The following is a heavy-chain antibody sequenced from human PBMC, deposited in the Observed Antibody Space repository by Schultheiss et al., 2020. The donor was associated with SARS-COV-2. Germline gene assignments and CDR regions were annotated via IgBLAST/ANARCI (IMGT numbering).Heavy chain of an antibody. J-gene: IGHJ4*02. Sequence: ASVKVSCKASGYTFTGYYMHWVRQAPGQGLEWMGWINPNSGGTNYAQKLQGRVTMTTDTSTSTAYMELRSLRSEDTAVYYCASTGGYSYGYDYWGQGTLVTVSS. CDR3: ASTGGYSYGYDY. D-gene: IGHD5-18*01. V-gene: IGHV1-2*02. CDR2: INPNSGGT. CDR1: GYTFTGYY.